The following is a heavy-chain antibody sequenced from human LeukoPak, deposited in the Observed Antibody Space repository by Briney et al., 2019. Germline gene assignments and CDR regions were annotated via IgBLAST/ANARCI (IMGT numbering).Heavy chain of an antibody. CDR2: ISSSSSTI. CDR1: GFTFSDYY. CDR3: ARESLVGATPADY. D-gene: IGHD1-26*01. J-gene: IGHJ4*02. Sequence: GGSLRLSCAASGFTFSDYYMSWIRQAPGKGLEWVSYISSSSSTIYYADSVKGRFTISRDNAKNSLYLQMNSLRAEDTAVYYCARESLVGATPADYWGQGTLVTVSS. V-gene: IGHV3-11*04.